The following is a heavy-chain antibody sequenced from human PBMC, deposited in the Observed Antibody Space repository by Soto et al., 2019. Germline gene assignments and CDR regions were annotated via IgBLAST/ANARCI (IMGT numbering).Heavy chain of an antibody. V-gene: IGHV4-39*01. D-gene: IGHD3-3*02. J-gene: IGHJ4*02. Sequence: QLQLQESGPGLVKPSETLSLTCAVSGGSISSSSYYWGWIRQPPGKGLEWIGSIYYSGSTYYTPSLQSRVAISVDTSKNQFSLKLNSVTAADTAVYYCARRTVNIRHFYSGLKTHCFDYWGQGTLVTVSS. CDR2: IYYSGST. CDR3: ARRTVNIRHFYSGLKTHCFDY. CDR1: GGSISSSSYY.